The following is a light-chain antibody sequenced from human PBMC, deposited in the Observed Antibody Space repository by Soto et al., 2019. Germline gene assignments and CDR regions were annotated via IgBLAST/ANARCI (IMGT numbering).Light chain of an antibody. CDR1: SSDVGGYKY. CDR3: SSYAGINNLGV. Sequence: QSVLTQPLSASGSPGQSVTISCTGTSSDVGGYKYVSWYQQHPGKAPKLMIFEVNKRPSGVPDRFSGSKSGNTASLTVSGLQAEDEADYYCSSYAGINNLGVFGTGTKLTVL. V-gene: IGLV2-8*01. CDR2: EVN. J-gene: IGLJ1*01.